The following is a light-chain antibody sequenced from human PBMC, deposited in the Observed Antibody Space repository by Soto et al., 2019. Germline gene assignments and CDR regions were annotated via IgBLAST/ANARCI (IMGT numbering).Light chain of an antibody. CDR2: GAS. V-gene: IGKV3-20*01. J-gene: IGKJ4*01. CDR1: QSVSSSY. Sequence: EVVVTQSACTLSLSPGEGATLSCRASQSVSSSYLAWYQQKPGQAPRLLIYGASNRATGIPDRFSGSGSGTDFTLTISRLEPEDFAVYYCQQYSSSPLTFGGGTKVDI. CDR3: QQYSSSPLT.